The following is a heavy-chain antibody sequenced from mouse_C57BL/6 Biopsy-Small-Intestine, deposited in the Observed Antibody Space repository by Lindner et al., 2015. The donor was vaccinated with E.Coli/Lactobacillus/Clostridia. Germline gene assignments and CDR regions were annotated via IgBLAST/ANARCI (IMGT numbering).Heavy chain of an antibody. V-gene: IGHV1-4*01. D-gene: IGHD4-1*01. CDR2: ISAYNGDT. CDR1: GYTFTSNG. Sequence: SVKVSCKASGYTFTSNGISWVRQAPGQGLEWMGWISAYNGDTNYALKFQDRVTMTTDTSTSTAYMELRSLRSDDTAVYYCRRGLGPALGGYWGQGTLVTVSP. J-gene: IGHJ4*01. CDR3: RRGLGPALGGY.